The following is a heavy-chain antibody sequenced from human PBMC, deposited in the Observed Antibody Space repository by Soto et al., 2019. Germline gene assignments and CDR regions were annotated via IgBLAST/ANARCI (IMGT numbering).Heavy chain of an antibody. V-gene: IGHV3-33*01. Sequence: QVQLVESGGGVVQPGRSLRLSCAASGFTFSTYGMHWVRQAPGKGLEWVAVIWSDGSNKNYADSVKGRFTISRDNSKNTLYLQMNSLRAEDTAVYYCARDRGGAPFDYCGQGTLVTVSS. CDR3: ARDRGGAPFDY. CDR2: IWSDGSNK. CDR1: GFTFSTYG. J-gene: IGHJ4*02. D-gene: IGHD2-15*01.